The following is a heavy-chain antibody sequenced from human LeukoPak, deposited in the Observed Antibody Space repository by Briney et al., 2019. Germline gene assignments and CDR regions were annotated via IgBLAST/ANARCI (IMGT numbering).Heavy chain of an antibody. D-gene: IGHD7-27*01. V-gene: IGHV1-2*02. CDR3: AGRTDWGHFDY. Sequence: EASVKVSCTASGYTFTGYYMHCVRQAPRQGLEWMGGINPNSGGTSYAQKFQGRVTRTSDTSIRTAYMELSRLRSDDTAVYYCAGRTDWGHFDYWGQGNLVTVSS. CDR2: INPNSGGT. CDR1: GYTFTGYY. J-gene: IGHJ4*02.